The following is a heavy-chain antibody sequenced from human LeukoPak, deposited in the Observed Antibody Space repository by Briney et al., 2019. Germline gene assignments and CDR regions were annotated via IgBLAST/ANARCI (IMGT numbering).Heavy chain of an antibody. Sequence: SETLSLTCAVYGGSFSGYYWSWIRQPPGKGLEWIGEINHSGSTNYNPSLKSRVTISVDTSKNQFSLKLSSVTAADTAVYYCARHGSTVTTRIYYMDVWGKGTTVTVSS. CDR1: GGSFSGYY. V-gene: IGHV4-34*01. CDR2: INHSGST. CDR3: ARHGSTVTTRIYYMDV. D-gene: IGHD4-11*01. J-gene: IGHJ6*03.